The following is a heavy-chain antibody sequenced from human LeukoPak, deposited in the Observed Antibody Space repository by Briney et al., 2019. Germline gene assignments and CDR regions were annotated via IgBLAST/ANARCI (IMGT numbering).Heavy chain of an antibody. CDR2: IKSKTDGGTT. Sequence: GGSLRLSCAASGFTFSNAYMNWVRQAPGKGLEWVGRIKSKTDGGTTDYAAPVKGRFTISRDDSKNTLYLQMNSLKTEDTAVYYCTTGESHYGSGSYYNNGYWGQGTLVTVSS. CDR3: TTGESHYGSGSYYNNGY. V-gene: IGHV3-15*07. CDR1: GFTFSNAY. J-gene: IGHJ4*02. D-gene: IGHD3-10*01.